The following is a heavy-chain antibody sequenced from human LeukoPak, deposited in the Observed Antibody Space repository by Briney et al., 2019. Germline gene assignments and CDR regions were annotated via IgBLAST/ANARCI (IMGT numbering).Heavy chain of an antibody. CDR2: INPSGGST. J-gene: IGHJ6*03. V-gene: IGHV1-46*01. CDR3: AREHLRYYYMDV. Sequence: GASVKVSCKASGYTFTSYHMHWVRQAPGQGLEWMGIINPSGGSTSYAQKFQGRVTMTRDMSTSTVYMELSSLRSEDTAVYYCAREHLRYYYMDVWGKGTTVTVSS. D-gene: IGHD3-16*01. CDR1: GYTFTSYH.